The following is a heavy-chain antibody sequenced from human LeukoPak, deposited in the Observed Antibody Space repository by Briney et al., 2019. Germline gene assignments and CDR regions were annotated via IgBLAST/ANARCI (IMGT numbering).Heavy chain of an antibody. CDR3: AGVGMDYYYYMDV. J-gene: IGHJ6*03. Sequence: GGSLRLSCAASGFTFSDYYMSWIRQAPGKGLEWVSYISSSGSTIYYADSVKGRFTISRDNAKNSLYLQMNSLRAEDTAVYYGAGVGMDYYYYMDVWGKGTTVTVSS. CDR1: GFTFSDYY. CDR2: ISSSGSTI. D-gene: IGHD1-14*01. V-gene: IGHV3-11*04.